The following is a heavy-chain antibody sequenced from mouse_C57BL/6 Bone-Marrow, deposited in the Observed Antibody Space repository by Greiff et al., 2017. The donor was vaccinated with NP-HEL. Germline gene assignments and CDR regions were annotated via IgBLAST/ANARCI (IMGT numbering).Heavy chain of an antibody. Sequence: EVQLQQSGPELVKPGASVKIPCKASGYTFTDYNMDWVKQSHGKSLEWIGDINPNNGGTIYNQKFKGKATLTVDKSSSTAYMELRSLTSEDTAVYYCARGILTTVDWYFDVWGTGTTVTVSS. CDR1: GYTFTDYN. V-gene: IGHV1-18*01. CDR2: INPNNGGT. J-gene: IGHJ1*03. D-gene: IGHD1-1*01. CDR3: ARGILTTVDWYFDV.